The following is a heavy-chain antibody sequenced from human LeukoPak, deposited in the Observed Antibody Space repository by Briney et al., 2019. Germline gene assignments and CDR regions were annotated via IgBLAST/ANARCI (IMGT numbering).Heavy chain of an antibody. CDR2: IFPRTSEV. Sequence: GESLKISCKDSGYTFSTYWVGWVRQMPGKGLEYMGIIFPRTSEVRHSPTFQGQVTISADRSISAAYLQWTSLKASDTAMYYCARHTGRPQAGWFDPWGQGTLVTVSS. D-gene: IGHD4-17*01. CDR3: ARHTGRPQAGWFDP. CDR1: GYTFSTYW. J-gene: IGHJ5*02. V-gene: IGHV5-51*01.